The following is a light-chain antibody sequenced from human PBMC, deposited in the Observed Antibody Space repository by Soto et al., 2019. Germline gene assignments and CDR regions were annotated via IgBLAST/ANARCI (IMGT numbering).Light chain of an antibody. CDR3: QQYNNWPPWT. CDR2: DAS. Sequence: ILMTQSPATLSVSPGERATLSCRASQSVSNNLAWYQQKPGQAPRLLIYDASTRATGIPATFSGSGSGTEFTLTISGLQYEDFAVYYCQQYNNWPPWTFGQGTKVEIK. V-gene: IGKV3-15*01. CDR1: QSVSNN. J-gene: IGKJ1*01.